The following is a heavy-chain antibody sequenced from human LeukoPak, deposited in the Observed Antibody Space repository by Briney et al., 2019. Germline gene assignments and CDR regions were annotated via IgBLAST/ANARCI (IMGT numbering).Heavy chain of an antibody. V-gene: IGHV1-24*01. D-gene: IGHD3-16*02. Sequence: ASVKVSCKVSGYTLTELSMHWVRQAPGKGLEWMGGFDPEDGETIYAQKFQGRVTITADESTSTAYMELSSLRSEDTAVYYCARGVSGSYHGGYYFDYWGQGTLVTVSS. CDR3: ARGVSGSYHGGYYFDY. CDR2: FDPEDGET. CDR1: GYTLTELS. J-gene: IGHJ4*02.